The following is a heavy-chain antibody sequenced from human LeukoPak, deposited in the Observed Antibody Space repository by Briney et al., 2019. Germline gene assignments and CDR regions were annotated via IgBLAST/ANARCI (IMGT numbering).Heavy chain of an antibody. CDR1: GFTFSAYW. V-gene: IGHV3-7*01. CDR3: ARETGTTGTPYYFDY. CDR2: IKQDGSNR. D-gene: IGHD1-7*01. J-gene: IGHJ4*02. Sequence: GGSLRLSCAASGFTFSAYWMSWVRQAPGKGLEWVANIKQDGSNRYYVDSVKGRFTISRDNAKNSLYLQMNSLRGEDTAVYYCARETGTTGTPYYFDYWGQGTLVTVSS.